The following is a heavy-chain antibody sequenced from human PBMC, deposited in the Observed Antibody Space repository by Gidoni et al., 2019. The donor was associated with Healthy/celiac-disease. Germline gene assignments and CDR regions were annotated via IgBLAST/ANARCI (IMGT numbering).Heavy chain of an antibody. CDR1: GGSISSYY. CDR3: ARDPMDV. CDR2: TYYSGST. J-gene: IGHJ6*02. Sequence: QVQLQESGPGLVKPSETLSLTCTVSGGSISSYYWSWLRQPPGKGLEWIGYTYYSGSTNYNPSLKSRVTISVDTSKNQFSLKLSSVTAADTAVYYCARDPMDVWGQGTTVTVSS. V-gene: IGHV4-59*01.